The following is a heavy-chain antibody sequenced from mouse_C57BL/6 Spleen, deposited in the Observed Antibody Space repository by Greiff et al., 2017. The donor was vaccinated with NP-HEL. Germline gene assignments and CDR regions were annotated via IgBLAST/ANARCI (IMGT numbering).Heavy chain of an antibody. Sequence: VQLQQPGAELVKPGASVKLSCKASGYTFTSYWMHWVKQRPGQGLEWIGMIHPNSGSTNYNEKFKSKATLTVDKSSSTAYMQLSSLTSEDSAVYYCARGRYYGNSYCAIDDWGKGTTVTVSS. CDR1: GYTFTSYW. CDR3: ARGRYYGNSYCAIDD. J-gene: IGHJ4*01. CDR2: IHPNSGST. V-gene: IGHV1-64*01. D-gene: IGHD1-1*01.